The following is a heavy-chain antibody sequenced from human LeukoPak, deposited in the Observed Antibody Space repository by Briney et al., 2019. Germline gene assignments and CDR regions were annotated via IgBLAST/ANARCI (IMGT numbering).Heavy chain of an antibody. J-gene: IGHJ4*02. CDR1: GFTFTNHW. CDR2: IKQDGSGK. Sequence: GGSLRLTCAASGFTFTNHWLSWVRQAPGKGLEWVANIKQDGSGKYYVDSAKGRFTISRDNDKNSLNLQMNSLRAEDTAVYYCVRNGVSFDYWGQGTLVTVSS. D-gene: IGHD3-10*01. CDR3: VRNGVSFDY. V-gene: IGHV3-7*01.